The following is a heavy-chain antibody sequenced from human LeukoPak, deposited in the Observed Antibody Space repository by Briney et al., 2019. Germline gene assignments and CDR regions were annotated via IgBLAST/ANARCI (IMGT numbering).Heavy chain of an antibody. CDR3: ARGGLELPDY. J-gene: IGHJ4*02. D-gene: IGHD1-26*01. CDR1: GGSFSSGSYY. V-gene: IGHV4-61*01. Sequence: SETLSLTCTVSGGSFSSGSYYWSWIRQPPEKRLEYIGCLYYRGTTRYNPSLESRVTISVDTSKNQFSLELSAVSAADTAVYYCARGGLELPDYWGQGTLVTVSS. CDR2: LYYRGTT.